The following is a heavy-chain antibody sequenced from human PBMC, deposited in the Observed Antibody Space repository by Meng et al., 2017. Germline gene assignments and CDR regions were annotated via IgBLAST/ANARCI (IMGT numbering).Heavy chain of an antibody. CDR2: INAGNGNT. Sequence: HLVQSGDEVKKPGASVKVSCNASGYTITSYDMHWVRQAPGQRLEWMGWINAGNGNTKYSQKFQGRVTITRDTSASTAYTELSSLRSEDTAVYYCARDKLKTFDPWGQGTLVTVSS. CDR1: GYTITSYD. CDR3: ARDKLKTFDP. J-gene: IGHJ5*02. V-gene: IGHV1-3*01.